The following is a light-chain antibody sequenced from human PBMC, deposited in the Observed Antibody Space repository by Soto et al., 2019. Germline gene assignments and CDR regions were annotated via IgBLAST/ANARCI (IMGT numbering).Light chain of an antibody. CDR3: QSYDSSLSGYV. CDR1: SSNIRAGYE. V-gene: IGLV1-40*01. Sequence: QPVLTQPPSVSEAPGQRVTISCTGRSSNIRAGYEAHRYQQVPGTAPKLLIYENNNRPSGVPDRFSGSKSGTSASLAITGLQAEDEAEYYCQSYDSSLSGYVFGTGTKVIVL. J-gene: IGLJ1*01. CDR2: ENN.